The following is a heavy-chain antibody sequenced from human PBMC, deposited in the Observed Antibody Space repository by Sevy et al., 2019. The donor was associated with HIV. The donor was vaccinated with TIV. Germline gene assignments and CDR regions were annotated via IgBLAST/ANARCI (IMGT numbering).Heavy chain of an antibody. CDR2: INWDGSST. CDR3: AKDREKYSYYYYYMDV. CDR1: GFTFDDYA. J-gene: IGHJ6*03. V-gene: IGHV3-43D*04. D-gene: IGHD1-26*01. Sequence: GGSLRLSCAASGFTFDDYAMHWVRQAPGEGLEWVSLINWDGSSTYYADSVKGRFTISRDNSKNSLYLQMNSLRDEDTALYYCAKDREKYSYYYYYMDVWGKGTTVTVSS.